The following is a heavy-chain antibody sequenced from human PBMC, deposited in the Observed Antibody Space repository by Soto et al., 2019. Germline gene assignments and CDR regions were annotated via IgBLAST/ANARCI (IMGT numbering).Heavy chain of an antibody. D-gene: IGHD6-13*01. V-gene: IGHV3-23*01. J-gene: IGHJ4*02. Sequence: GALRLSCAASGFTFSSYAMNWVRQAPGKGLEWVSVISGSDGSTYYADSVKGRFTISRDNSKNTLNLQMNSLRAEDTAVYYCARRSSSWYFDYWGQGTLVTVS. CDR1: GFTFSSYA. CDR3: ARRSSSWYFDY. CDR2: ISGSDGST.